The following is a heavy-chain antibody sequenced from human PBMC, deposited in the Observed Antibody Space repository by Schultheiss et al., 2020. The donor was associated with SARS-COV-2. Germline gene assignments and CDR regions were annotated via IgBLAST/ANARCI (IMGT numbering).Heavy chain of an antibody. D-gene: IGHD6-19*01. CDR3: AKDSSGWYGGTDY. J-gene: IGHJ4*02. CDR2: ISYDGSNK. CDR1: GFTFSSYA. Sequence: GGSLRLSCAASGFTFSSYAMHWVRQAPGKGLEWVAVISYDGSNKYYADSVKGRFTISRDNAKNTLYLQMNSLRAEDTALYYCAKDSSGWYGGTDYWGQGTLVTVSS. V-gene: IGHV3-30*04.